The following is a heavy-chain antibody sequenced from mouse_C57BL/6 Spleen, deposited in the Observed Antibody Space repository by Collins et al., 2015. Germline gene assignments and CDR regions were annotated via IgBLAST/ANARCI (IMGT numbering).Heavy chain of an antibody. J-gene: IGHJ4*01. CDR2: IYPGSGST. V-gene: IGHV1-55*01. D-gene: IGHD2-1*01. CDR1: GYTFTSYW. Sequence: QVQLQQPGAELVKPGASVKMSCKASGYTFTSYWITWVKQRPGQGLEWIGDIYPGSGSTNYNGKFKSKATLTVDTSSSTAYMQLSSLTSEDSAVYYCARSDGNYEKYYAMDYWGQGTSVTVSS. CDR3: ARSDGNYEKYYAMDY.